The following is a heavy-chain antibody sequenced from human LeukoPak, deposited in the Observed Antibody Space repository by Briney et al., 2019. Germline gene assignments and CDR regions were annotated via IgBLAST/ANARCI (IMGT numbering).Heavy chain of an antibody. CDR1: GYTFTADA. D-gene: IGHD3-10*01. CDR3: AKFGRFGDPYDY. CDR2: INAGNGNT. J-gene: IGHJ4*02. Sequence: ASVKVSCKASGYTFTADAMHWVRQAPGQRLEWMGWINAGNGNTKYSQKFQGRVTITRDISVSTAYMELGTLRSEDTAVYYCAKFGRFGDPYDYWGQGTLVTVSS. V-gene: IGHV1-3*01.